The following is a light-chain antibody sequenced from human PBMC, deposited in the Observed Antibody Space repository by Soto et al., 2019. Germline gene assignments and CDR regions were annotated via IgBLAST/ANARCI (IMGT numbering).Light chain of an antibody. J-gene: IGKJ4*01. CDR2: AAS. V-gene: IGKV3-15*01. CDR1: QNVENK. Sequence: EIVINQYPPTMSVSPGERAALSWRASQNVENKVAGYQQRPGQSPRLLIYAASTRAPGVPAMFSASGSGTECTLTISGLQPDDFALFFCQHYYKWPLSFGRGTKVDIK. CDR3: QHYYKWPLS.